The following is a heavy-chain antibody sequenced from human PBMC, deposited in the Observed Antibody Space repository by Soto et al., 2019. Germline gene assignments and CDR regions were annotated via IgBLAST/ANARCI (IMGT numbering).Heavy chain of an antibody. J-gene: IGHJ3*02. CDR3: GRYYCPDGTCGGFAI. CDR2: VPYSGRT. D-gene: IGHD2-8*01. V-gene: IGHV4-59*08. CDR1: GGSITGHY. Sequence: SETLSLTCTVAGGSITGHYWSWIRQPPGKGLEWIGYVPYSGRTNYTPSLKRRVTMSVEMSKNQFSLKLTSVTAADTAMYYCGRYYCPDGTCGGFAIWGQGTMVTVSS.